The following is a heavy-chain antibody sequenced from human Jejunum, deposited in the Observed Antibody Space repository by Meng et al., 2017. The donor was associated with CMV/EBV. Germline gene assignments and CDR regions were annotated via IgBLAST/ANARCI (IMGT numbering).Heavy chain of an antibody. Sequence: QVSLVQSGGEVKKPGASVKVSCKASGYAFTIFGISWVRQAPGQGLEWMGKINPSGVSTSYAQKFQGKVTMTRDTSTSAVYMELSSLKSEDTAVYYCTRGGGGSGGRFDYWGQGTLVTVSS. CDR2: INPSGVST. CDR3: TRGGGGSGGRFDY. CDR1: GYAFTIFG. V-gene: IGHV1-46*03. D-gene: IGHD6-19*01. J-gene: IGHJ4*02.